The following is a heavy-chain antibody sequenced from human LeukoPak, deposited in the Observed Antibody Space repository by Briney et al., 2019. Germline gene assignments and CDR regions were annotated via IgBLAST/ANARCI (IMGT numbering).Heavy chain of an antibody. D-gene: IGHD4/OR15-4a*01. CDR1: RVSISGYS. CDR2: IYYSGDT. CDR3: GRGPYGASISKWFDP. V-gene: IGHV4-59*01. J-gene: IGHJ5*02. Sequence: SETLSLTCTVSRVSISGYSWSWIRQSPGGGLEWIGYIYYSGDTAYNPSLRSRVTMSVDTSKSHFSLQLRSMTTADTAVYYCGRGPYGASISKWFDPWGQGTQVIVSP.